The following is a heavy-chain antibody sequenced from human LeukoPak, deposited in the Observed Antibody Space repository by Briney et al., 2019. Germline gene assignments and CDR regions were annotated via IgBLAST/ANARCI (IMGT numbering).Heavy chain of an antibody. CDR2: IKSKTDGGTT. CDR3: TTDLREFIYYYDSSGYYDAFDI. D-gene: IGHD3-22*01. CDR1: GFTFSNAW. J-gene: IGHJ3*02. V-gene: IGHV3-15*01. Sequence: GGSLRLSCAASGFTFSNAWMSWVRQAPGKGLEWVGRIKSKTDGGTTDYAAPVKGRFTISRDDSKNTLYLQMNSLKTEDTAVYYCTTDLREFIYYYDSSGYYDAFDIWGQGTMVTVSS.